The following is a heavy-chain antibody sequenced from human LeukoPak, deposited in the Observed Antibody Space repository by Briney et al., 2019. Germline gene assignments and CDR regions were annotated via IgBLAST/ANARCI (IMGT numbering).Heavy chain of an antibody. Sequence: PSETLSLTCTVSGDSISSSSSYWGWIRQPPGKGLEWIGSVYYSGKTNYNPSLKNRVTISVDTSKNQFSLKLRSVTAADTAVFYCARQGYADFSPRPFDYWGQGTLVTVSS. J-gene: IGHJ4*02. CDR2: VYYSGKT. CDR3: ARQGYADFSPRPFDY. V-gene: IGHV4-39*01. D-gene: IGHD4-17*01. CDR1: GDSISSSSSY.